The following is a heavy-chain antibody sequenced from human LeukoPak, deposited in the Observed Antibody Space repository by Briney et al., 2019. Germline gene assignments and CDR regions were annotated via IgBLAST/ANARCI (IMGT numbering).Heavy chain of an antibody. Sequence: GESLKISCKGSGYSFTSYWIGWVRQMPGKGLEWMGIIYPGDSDTRYSPSFQGQVTISADKSISTAYLQWSSLKASDTAMYYCARGGYYDFWSGYSGPFDYWGQGTLVTVSS. CDR2: IYPGDSDT. CDR1: GYSFTSYW. J-gene: IGHJ4*02. CDR3: ARGGYYDFWSGYSGPFDY. D-gene: IGHD3-3*01. V-gene: IGHV5-51*01.